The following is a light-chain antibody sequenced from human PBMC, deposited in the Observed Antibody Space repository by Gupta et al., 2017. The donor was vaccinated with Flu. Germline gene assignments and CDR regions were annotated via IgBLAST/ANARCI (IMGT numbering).Light chain of an antibody. CDR2: AAA. Sequence: QNTLSPSSLSASVVDSVTIICRASQSISRSSNRYRQRPGKDPKLLIYAAASLQSGIPSRFSSSGSGTDFTLTISSLQPEDSSTYYCQQNDDTPPDTFGQGTRVEIK. V-gene: IGKV1-39*01. CDR1: QSISRS. CDR3: QQNDDTPPDT. J-gene: IGKJ1*01.